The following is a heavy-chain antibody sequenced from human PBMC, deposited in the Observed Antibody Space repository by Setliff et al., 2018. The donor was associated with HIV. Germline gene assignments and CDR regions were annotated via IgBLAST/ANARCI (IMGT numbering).Heavy chain of an antibody. Sequence: PGGSLRLSCAASGFTFSTYRMNWVRQAPGKGLEWVSSISSSSSDIYYADSLKGRFTISRDNAKNSLYLQMNSLRAEDTAVYYCARAVHSGWYYFDYWGQGTLVTVSS. CDR1: GFTFSTYR. J-gene: IGHJ4*02. CDR2: ISSSSSDI. D-gene: IGHD6-19*01. CDR3: ARAVHSGWYYFDY. V-gene: IGHV3-21*01.